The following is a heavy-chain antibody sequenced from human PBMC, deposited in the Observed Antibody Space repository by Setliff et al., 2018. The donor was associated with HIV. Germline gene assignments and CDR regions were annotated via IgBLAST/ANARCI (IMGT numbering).Heavy chain of an antibody. CDR1: GGSFSGYY. J-gene: IGHJ4*02. CDR3: ARGRGSSSSWPIDY. V-gene: IGHV4-34*01. D-gene: IGHD6-13*01. Sequence: PSETLSLTCAVYGGSFSGYYWTWIRQPPGRGLEWIGEIIHSGGTNYNRSLKSRVTISIDTSKNQFSLKLSSVTAADTAVYFCARGRGSSSSWPIDYWGQGTLVTVLL. CDR2: IIHSGGT.